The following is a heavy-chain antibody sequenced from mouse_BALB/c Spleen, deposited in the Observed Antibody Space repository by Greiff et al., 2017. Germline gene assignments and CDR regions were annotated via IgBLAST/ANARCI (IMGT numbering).Heavy chain of an antibody. D-gene: IGHD2-4*01. CDR1: GYTFSSYW. J-gene: IGHJ4*01. CDR2: ILPGSGST. CDR3: ARLGDYDVNYYAMDY. Sequence: VQLQQSGAELMKPGASVKISCKATGYTFSSYWIEWVKQRPGHGLEWIGEILPGSGSTNYNEKFKGKATFTADTSSNTAYMQLSSLTSEDSAVYYCARLGDYDVNYYAMDYWGQGTSVTVSS. V-gene: IGHV1-9*01.